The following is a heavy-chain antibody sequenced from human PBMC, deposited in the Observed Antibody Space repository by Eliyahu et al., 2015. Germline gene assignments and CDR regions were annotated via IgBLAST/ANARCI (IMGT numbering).Heavy chain of an antibody. D-gene: IGHD6-13*01. V-gene: IGHV3-9*01. CDR1: GXPFDDXA. J-gene: IGHJ3*02. CDR2: ISWNSGSI. Sequence: EVQLVESGGGLVQPGRSLRLSCAAXGXPFDDXAMHWVRQAPGKGLEWVSGISWNSGSIGYXDSVKGRFTISRDNAKNSLYLQMNSLRAEDTLLYYCAKDIAAAVRDAFDIWGQGTMVTVSS. CDR3: AKDIAAAVRDAFDI.